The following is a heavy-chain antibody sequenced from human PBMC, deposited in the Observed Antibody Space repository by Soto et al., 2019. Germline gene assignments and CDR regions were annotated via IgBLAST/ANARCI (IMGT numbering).Heavy chain of an antibody. D-gene: IGHD2-21*02. CDR3: ARDLWGYCGTDCYPLDV. Sequence: QVQLQESGPGLVKPSETLSLTCTVSGGTISRYYWSWIRQPPGKGLEWIGYMYNTGSTVYNPSFKSRVPISVDXSXNYXSLKLNSVTAADTAVYYCARDLWGYCGTDCYPLDVWGQGTTVTVSS. V-gene: IGHV4-59*01. CDR2: MYNTGST. CDR1: GGTISRYY. J-gene: IGHJ6*02.